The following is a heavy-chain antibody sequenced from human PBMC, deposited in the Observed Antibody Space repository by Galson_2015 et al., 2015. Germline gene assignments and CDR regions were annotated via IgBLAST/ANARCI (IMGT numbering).Heavy chain of an antibody. CDR3: ARGRSEDGYGFLDAFDI. V-gene: IGHV3-53*01. CDR2: IYYAGTT. CDR1: GFTVNSNY. J-gene: IGHJ3*02. Sequence: SLRLSCAASGFTVNSNYMNWARQAPGKGLEWVSLIYYAGTTNYADSVKGRFTISRDSSKNTLYLEMDSLRAEDTAVYYCARGRSEDGYGFLDAFDIWGQGTMVTVSS. D-gene: IGHD5-24*01.